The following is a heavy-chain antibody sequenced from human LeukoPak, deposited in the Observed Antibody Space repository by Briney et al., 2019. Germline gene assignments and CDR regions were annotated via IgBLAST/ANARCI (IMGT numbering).Heavy chain of an antibody. CDR2: VSGTGDRT. CDR1: GFTFINYP. CDR3: AKEQSSSGFFDY. J-gene: IGHJ4*02. D-gene: IGHD6-6*01. V-gene: IGHV3-23*01. Sequence: GGSLRLSCAVSGFTFINYPMSWVRQAPGKGLEWVSAVSGTGDRTYYADSVKGRFTISRDNSKNTLYLQMNSLRAEDTAVYYCAKEQSSSGFFDYWGQGTLVTVSS.